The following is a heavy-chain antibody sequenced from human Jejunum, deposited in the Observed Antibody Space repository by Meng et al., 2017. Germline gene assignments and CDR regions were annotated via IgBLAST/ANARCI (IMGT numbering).Heavy chain of an antibody. V-gene: IGHV3-48*03. D-gene: IGHD3-10*01. J-gene: IGHJ6*02. CDR1: GFTFSDFQ. CDR2: ISDSGNTM. Sequence: GESLKISCPASGFTFSDFQMHWVRQAPGKGLEWVAYISDSGNTMYYSDSVKGRFTISRDNVKNLLYLQLNNLGAEDTAVYYCARESLGVTTARGVRTYYYYGMDVWGQGTTVTVSS. CDR3: ARESLGVTTARGVRTYYYYGMDV.